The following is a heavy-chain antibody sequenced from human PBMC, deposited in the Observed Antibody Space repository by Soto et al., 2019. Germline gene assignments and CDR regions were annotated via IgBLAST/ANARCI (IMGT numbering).Heavy chain of an antibody. CDR1: GYTFTSYG. Sequence: QVQLVQSGAEVKKPGASVKVSCKASGYTFTSYGISWVRQAPGQGLEWTGWISAYNGNTNYAQKLQGRGTMTTDTATSTAYMELRSLKSDYPAVYYCARCCSSTSCYFPNWGQGTLVTVSS. CDR3: ARCCSSTSCYFPN. D-gene: IGHD2-2*01. CDR2: ISAYNGNT. V-gene: IGHV1-18*04. J-gene: IGHJ4*02.